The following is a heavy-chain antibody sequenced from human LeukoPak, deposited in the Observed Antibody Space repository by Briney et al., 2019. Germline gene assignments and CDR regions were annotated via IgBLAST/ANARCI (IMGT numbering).Heavy chain of an antibody. D-gene: IGHD2-15*01. CDR1: GYTFTGYY. CDR2: INPNSGGT. J-gene: IGHJ6*02. CDR3: ARFACSGGSGYHGMDG. Sequence: GASVKVSCQASGYTFTGYYMHWVRQAPGQGLEWMGWINPNSGGTNYAQKFQGRVTMTRDTSISTAYMELSRLRSDDTAVYYCARFACSGGSGYHGMDGWGQGTTATVYS. V-gene: IGHV1-2*02.